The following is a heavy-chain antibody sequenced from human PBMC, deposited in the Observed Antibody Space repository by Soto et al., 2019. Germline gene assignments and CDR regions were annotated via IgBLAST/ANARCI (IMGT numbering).Heavy chain of an antibody. Sequence: GGSLRLSCAASGFTFSNAWMSWVRQAPGKGLEWVGRIKSKTDGGTTDYAAPVKGRFTISRDDSKNTLYLQMNSLKTEDTAVYYCTTSYNWNYLDDAFDIWGQGTMVTVSS. D-gene: IGHD1-7*01. CDR3: TTSYNWNYLDDAFDI. CDR2: IKSKTDGGTT. J-gene: IGHJ3*02. CDR1: GFTFSNAW. V-gene: IGHV3-15*01.